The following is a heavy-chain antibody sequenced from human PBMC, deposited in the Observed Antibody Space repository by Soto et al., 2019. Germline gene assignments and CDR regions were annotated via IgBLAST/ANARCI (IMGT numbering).Heavy chain of an antibody. J-gene: IGHJ4*02. D-gene: IGHD2-15*01. CDR1: GGSISTGGYY. CDR2: IYYSGST. CDR3: ARTPGD. Sequence: QVQLQESGPGLLKPSQTLSLTCTVSGGSISTGGYYWSRIRQHPGKGLEWIGYIYYSGSTYYNPSLKSRVTISVDMSKNQFSFKLSSVSAEDTVVYYWARTPGDWGQGTLVTVCS. V-gene: IGHV4-31*03.